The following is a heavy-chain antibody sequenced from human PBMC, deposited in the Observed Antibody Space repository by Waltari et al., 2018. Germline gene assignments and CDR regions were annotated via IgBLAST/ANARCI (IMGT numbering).Heavy chain of an antibody. D-gene: IGHD3-10*01. V-gene: IGHV1-69*04. CDR2: IIPILGIA. CDR3: ARGAHYYGSGSYYVVGATDY. Sequence: QVQLVQSGAEVKKPGSSVKVSCKASGGTFSSYAISWVRQAPGQGLEWMGGIIPILGIANYAQKFQGRVTITADESTSTAYMELSSLRSEDTAVYYCARGAHYYGSGSYYVVGATDYWGQGTLVTVSS. J-gene: IGHJ4*02. CDR1: GGTFSSYA.